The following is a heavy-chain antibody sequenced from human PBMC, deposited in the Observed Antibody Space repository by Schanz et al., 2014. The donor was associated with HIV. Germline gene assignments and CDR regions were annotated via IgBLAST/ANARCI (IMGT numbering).Heavy chain of an antibody. D-gene: IGHD3-3*02. CDR1: SYIFTSNG. J-gene: IGHJ6*02. V-gene: IGHV1-18*01. CDR2: ISTSNGNT. Sequence: QVQLVQSGAEVKKPGASVRVSCKTSSYIFTSNGISWVRQAPGQGLEWMGWISTSNGNTNYAQKFQGRVTMTTDTSTSTAYMELRSLRSADTAVYFCARAAFSSEYYYGMDVWGQGTTVTVSS. CDR3: ARAAFSSEYYYGMDV.